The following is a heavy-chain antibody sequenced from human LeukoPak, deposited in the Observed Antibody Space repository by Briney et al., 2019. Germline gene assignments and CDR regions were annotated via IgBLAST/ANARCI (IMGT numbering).Heavy chain of an antibody. V-gene: IGHV3-21*01. Sequence: GGSLRLSCAASGLTVSSNSVSWVRQAPEKGLEWVSSITSGTTYIYYADSVRGRFTLSRDNAKNSLYLQMNSLRAEDTAVYYCARWPYSSPYYFDYWGQGTLVTVSS. CDR2: ITSGTTYI. CDR3: ARWPYSSPYYFDY. J-gene: IGHJ4*02. CDR1: GLTVSSNS. D-gene: IGHD6-13*01.